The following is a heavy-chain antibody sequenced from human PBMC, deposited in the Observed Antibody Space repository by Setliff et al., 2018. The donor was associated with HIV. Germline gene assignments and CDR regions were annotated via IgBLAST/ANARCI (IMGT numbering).Heavy chain of an antibody. J-gene: IGHJ4*02. D-gene: IGHD3-3*01. V-gene: IGHV3-64D*08. CDR2: INGNGQTT. Sequence: GGSLRLSCSSYGFTFSSFSMHWVRQAPGKGLQYVAGINGNGQTTYYGDSVKGGFTISRDNSKNTLSPQLNSLRPEDTAMYHCVRDFEYWSGVFVWGYFHFWGQGTPVTVSS. CDR3: VRDFEYWSGVFVWGYFHF. CDR1: GFTFSSFS.